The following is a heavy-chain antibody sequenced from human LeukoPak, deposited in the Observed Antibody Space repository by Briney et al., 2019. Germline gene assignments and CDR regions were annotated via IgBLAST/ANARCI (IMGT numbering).Heavy chain of an antibody. CDR3: ARQIASAGTAGFDF. J-gene: IGHJ4*02. CDR2: IYSTGST. CDR1: GGSISSHY. V-gene: IGHV4-4*07. Sequence: SETLSLTCTVSGGSISSHYWSWIRQPAGKGLEWIGRIYSTGSTNYNPSLKSRVTMSVDTSKNRFSLRLRSVTAADTAVYYCARQIASAGTAGFDFWGQGALVTVSS. D-gene: IGHD6-13*01.